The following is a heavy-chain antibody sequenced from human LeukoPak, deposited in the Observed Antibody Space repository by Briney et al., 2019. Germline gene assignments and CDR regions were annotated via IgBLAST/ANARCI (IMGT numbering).Heavy chain of an antibody. CDR3: ATSRGPVRWYDY. CDR1: GYTFTGYY. CDR2: INPNSGGT. J-gene: IGHJ4*02. Sequence: ASVKVSCKASGYTFTGYYMHWVRQAPGQGLEWMGWINPNSGGTNYAQKFQGWVTMTRDTSISTAYMELSRLRSEDTAVYYCATSRGPVRWYDYWGQGTLVTVSS. D-gene: IGHD4-23*01. V-gene: IGHV1-2*04.